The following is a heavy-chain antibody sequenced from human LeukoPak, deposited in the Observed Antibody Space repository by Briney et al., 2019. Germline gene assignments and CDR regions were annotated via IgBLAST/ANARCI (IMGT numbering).Heavy chain of an antibody. D-gene: IGHD3-22*01. CDR2: IYYSGST. J-gene: IGHJ4*02. CDR1: GGSISTSFYY. CDR3: ARHGYYYHTSGYFGY. Sequence: SETLSLTCTVSGGSISTSFYYWGWIRQPPGKGLEWIGSIYYSGSTYYSPSLKSRVSISVDTTKNQFSLNLTSVTAADTALYYCARHGYYYHTSGYFGYWGQGTLVTVSS. V-gene: IGHV4-39*01.